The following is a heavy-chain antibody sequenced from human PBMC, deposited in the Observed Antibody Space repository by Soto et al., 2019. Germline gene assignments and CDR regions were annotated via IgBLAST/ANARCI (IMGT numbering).Heavy chain of an antibody. V-gene: IGHV1-69*13. CDR2: IIPIFGTA. D-gene: IGHD3-22*01. J-gene: IGHJ6*02. Sequence: ASVKVSCKASGGTFSSYTISWVRQAPGQGLEWMGGIIPIFGTANYAQKFQGRVTITADESTSTAYMELSSLRSEDTAVFYCARTFHYYDSSGYYPAYYYYGMDVWGQGTTVTVSS. CDR1: GGTFSSYT. CDR3: ARTFHYYDSSGYYPAYYYYGMDV.